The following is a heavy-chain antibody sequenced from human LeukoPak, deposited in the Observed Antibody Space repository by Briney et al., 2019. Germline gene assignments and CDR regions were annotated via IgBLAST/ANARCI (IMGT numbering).Heavy chain of an antibody. CDR3: ARDPYSGAYGDTYYYYMDV. CDR1: GFTFSSYE. D-gene: IGHD1-26*01. Sequence: GGSLRLSCAASGFTFSSYEMNWVRQAPGKGLEWVSYISSSGSTIYYADSVKGRSTISRDNAKNSLYLQLNSLRAEDTAIYYCARDPYSGAYGDTYYYYMDVWGKGTTVTISS. V-gene: IGHV3-48*03. J-gene: IGHJ6*03. CDR2: ISSSGSTI.